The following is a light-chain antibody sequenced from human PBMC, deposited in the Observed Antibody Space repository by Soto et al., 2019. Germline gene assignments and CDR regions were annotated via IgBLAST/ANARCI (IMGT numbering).Light chain of an antibody. J-gene: IGLJ2*01. CDR1: SSDIGFYNY. CDR3: SSYTTSNTVV. V-gene: IGLV2-14*03. Sequence: QSVLTQPASVSGSPGQSITISCTGTSSDIGFYNYVSWYQQHPGKAPQLLIYDVSNRPSGVSNRFSGSKSGNTASLIISGLQAEDETDYYCSSYTTSNTVVFGGGTKLTVL. CDR2: DVS.